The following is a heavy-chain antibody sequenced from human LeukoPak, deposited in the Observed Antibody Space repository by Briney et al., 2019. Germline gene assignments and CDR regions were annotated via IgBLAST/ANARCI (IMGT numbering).Heavy chain of an antibody. V-gene: IGHV1-46*01. CDR2: IYPRDGST. CDR1: GYSFTSNY. CDR3: ARDQEAFDY. Sequence: ASVKVSCKASGYSFTSNYIHWVRQAPGQGLEWMGMIYPRDGSTSYAQKFQGRVTVTRDTSTSTVHMELSGLRSEDMAVYYCARDQEAFDYWGQGTLVTVSS. J-gene: IGHJ4*02.